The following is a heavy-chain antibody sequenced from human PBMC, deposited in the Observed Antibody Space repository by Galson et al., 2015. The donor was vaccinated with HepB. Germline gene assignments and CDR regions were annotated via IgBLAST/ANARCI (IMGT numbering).Heavy chain of an antibody. V-gene: IGHV4-59*01. CDR3: ARGRLGELSLYDY. J-gene: IGHJ4*02. CDR1: GGSISSYY. D-gene: IGHD3-16*02. Sequence: ETLSLTCTVSGGSISSYYWSWIRQPPGKGLEWIGYIYYSGSTNYNPSLKSRVTISVDSSKNQFSLRLSSVTAADTAVYYCARGRLGELSLYDYWGQGTLVTVSS. CDR2: IYYSGST.